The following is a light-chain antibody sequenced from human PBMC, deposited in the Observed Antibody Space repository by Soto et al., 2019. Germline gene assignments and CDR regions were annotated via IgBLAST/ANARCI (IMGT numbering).Light chain of an antibody. J-gene: IGKJ1*01. CDR1: QSVSSY. CDR2: DAS. CDR3: QHRT. V-gene: IGKV3-11*01. Sequence: EIVLTQSPATLSLSPGERATLSCRASQSVSSYLAWYQQKPGQAPRLLIYDASNRATGIPARFSGSGSGTDFTLPISSLEPEDFAVYYCQHRTFGQGTKVEIK.